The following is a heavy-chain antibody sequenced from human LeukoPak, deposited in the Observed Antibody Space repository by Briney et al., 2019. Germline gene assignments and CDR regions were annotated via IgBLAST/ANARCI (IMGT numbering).Heavy chain of an antibody. V-gene: IGHV1-69*05. CDR2: IIPIFGTA. Sequence: SVKVSCKASGGTFSSYAISWVRQAPGQGLEWMGGIIPIFGTANYAQKFQGRVTITTDESTSTAYMELSSLRSEDTAVYYCAATVHYCSGGGCYNHYYGMDVWGRGTTVTVSS. D-gene: IGHD2-15*01. CDR3: AATVHYCSGGGCYNHYYGMDV. CDR1: GGTFSSYA. J-gene: IGHJ6*02.